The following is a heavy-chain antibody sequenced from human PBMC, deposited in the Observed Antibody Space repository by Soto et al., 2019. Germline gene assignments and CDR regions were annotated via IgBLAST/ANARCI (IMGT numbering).Heavy chain of an antibody. CDR2: IYYGGST. CDR3: AKNWNWGSLVH. Sequence: QVHLQESGPGLVKPSETLSLTCTVSGDSISTDYWSWIRQSPGKGLEWIGFIYYGGSTNYNPSLTTRVTISVHTPKNQFSLKLSSVTAADTAVYYCAKNWNWGSLVHWGQGTLVTVSS. CDR1: GDSISTDY. J-gene: IGHJ4*02. V-gene: IGHV4-59*08. D-gene: IGHD7-27*01.